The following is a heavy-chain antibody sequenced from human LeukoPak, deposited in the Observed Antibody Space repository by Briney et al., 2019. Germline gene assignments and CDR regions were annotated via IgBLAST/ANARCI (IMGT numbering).Heavy chain of an antibody. Sequence: PGGSLRLSCAASGFTFSSYGMHWVRQAPGKGLEWVAFIRYDGSNKYYADSVKGRFTISRDNSKNTLYLQMNSLRAEDTAVYYCAKDESSSCYNWFDPWGQGTLVTVSS. J-gene: IGHJ5*02. CDR3: AKDESSSCYNWFDP. D-gene: IGHD6-13*01. V-gene: IGHV3-30*02. CDR2: IRYDGSNK. CDR1: GFTFSSYG.